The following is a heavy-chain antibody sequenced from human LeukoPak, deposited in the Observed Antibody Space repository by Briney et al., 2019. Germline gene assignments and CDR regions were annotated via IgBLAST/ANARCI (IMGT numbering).Heavy chain of an antibody. V-gene: IGHV4-61*02. CDR1: GVSITSGSYY. CDR3: ARGASPKDAVFFDY. D-gene: IGHD3-16*01. Sequence: PSATLSLTCSVSGVSITSGSYYWGWIRQSAGKGLEWIGRVHSSGDIYHNAAFRSRAAVSGDASKNQFSLQLNSVTAADTAVYYCARGASPKDAVFFDYWGQGALITVSS. CDR2: VHSSGDI. J-gene: IGHJ4*02.